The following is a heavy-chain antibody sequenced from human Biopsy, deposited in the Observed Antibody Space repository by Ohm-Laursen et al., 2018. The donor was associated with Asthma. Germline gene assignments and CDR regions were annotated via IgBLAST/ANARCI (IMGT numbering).Heavy chain of an antibody. D-gene: IGHD4-17*01. J-gene: IGHJ4*02. CDR2: HDHEEGGT. V-gene: IGHV1-24*01. Sequence: GASVKVSCKISGYSLTDLSMHWVRQAPGQGLERMGGHDHEEGGTVNARRFQGRVTMTEDTSTDTAYMELSSLSSGDTAVYYCASDFPKDYVRYNFQFWGQGTLVTVSS. CDR3: ASDFPKDYVRYNFQF. CDR1: GYSLTDLS.